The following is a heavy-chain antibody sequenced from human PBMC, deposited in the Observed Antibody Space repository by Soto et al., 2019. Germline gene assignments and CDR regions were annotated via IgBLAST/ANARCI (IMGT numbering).Heavy chain of an antibody. D-gene: IGHD3-10*01. CDR3: ARVAGGITMVRGVPWFDP. CDR1: GGSISSGGYY. Sequence: QVQLQESGPGLVKPSQTLSLTCTVSGGSISSGGYYWSWIRQHPGKGLEWIGYIYYSGSTYYNPSLKSRVTISVDTSKNQFSLKLSSVTAADTAVYYCARVAGGITMVRGVPWFDPWGQGTLVTVSS. V-gene: IGHV4-31*03. CDR2: IYYSGST. J-gene: IGHJ5*02.